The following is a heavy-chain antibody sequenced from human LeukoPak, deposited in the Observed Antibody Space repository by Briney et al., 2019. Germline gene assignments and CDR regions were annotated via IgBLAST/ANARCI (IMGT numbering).Heavy chain of an antibody. D-gene: IGHD3-10*01. J-gene: IGHJ5*02. Sequence: GESLKISCHGSGYIFNTYWIAWVRQMPGKGLEWLGIIYPSDSDTKYNSSFQGRVTISTDKSINTAYLQWNNLQASDTAIYYCARQAVRGPPNFFDPWGQGTLVTVSS. CDR2: IYPSDSDT. CDR1: GYIFNTYW. V-gene: IGHV5-51*01. CDR3: ARQAVRGPPNFFDP.